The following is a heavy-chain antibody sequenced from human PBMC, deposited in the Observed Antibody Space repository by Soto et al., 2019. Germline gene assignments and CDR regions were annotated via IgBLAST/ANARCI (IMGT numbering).Heavy chain of an antibody. CDR1: GSSITGYY. J-gene: IGHJ5*02. CDR2: IHYSGSA. D-gene: IGHD6-19*01. Sequence: SETLSLTCTFSGSSITGYYWTWIRQSPERGLEWIGYIHYSGSANYNPSLNSRLTMSVDRSKSQFSMKLASVTAADTAVYYCARGVGGSGLNWFDPWGQGTLVTVSS. V-gene: IGHV4-59*12. CDR3: ARGVGGSGLNWFDP.